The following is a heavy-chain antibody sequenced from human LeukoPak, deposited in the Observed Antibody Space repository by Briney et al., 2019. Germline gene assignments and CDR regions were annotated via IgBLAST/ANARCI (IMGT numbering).Heavy chain of an antibody. J-gene: IGHJ5*02. V-gene: IGHV4-34*01. CDR2: INPSGST. CDR3: ARGSYYDILTGYYGSRWFDP. CDR1: GGSFSGYY. D-gene: IGHD3-9*01. Sequence: PSETLSLTCAVYGGSFSGYYWSWIRQPPGKGLEWIGEINPSGSTNYNPSLKSRVTISVDTSKNQFSLKLSSVTAADTAVYYCARGSYYDILTGYYGSRWFDPWGQGTLVTVSS.